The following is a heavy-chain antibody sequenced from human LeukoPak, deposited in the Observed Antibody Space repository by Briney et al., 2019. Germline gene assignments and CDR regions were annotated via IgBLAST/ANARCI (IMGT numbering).Heavy chain of an antibody. Sequence: GRSLRLSCAASGFNFNDYAMNWVRQAPGKGLEWVSGISWNSANTDYGDSVKGRFTISRDSAKNTLYLEMNSLRAGDTAMYYCARGTIHPEWGWFDTWGQGSLVSVSS. CDR3: ARGTIHPEWGWFDT. V-gene: IGHV3-9*01. D-gene: IGHD1-14*01. CDR1: GFNFNDYA. CDR2: ISWNSANT. J-gene: IGHJ5*02.